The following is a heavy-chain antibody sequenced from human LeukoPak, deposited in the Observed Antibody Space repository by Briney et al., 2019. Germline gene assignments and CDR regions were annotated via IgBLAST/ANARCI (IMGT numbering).Heavy chain of an antibody. J-gene: IGHJ4*02. Sequence: SETLSLTCTVSGGFISSGGYYWSWIRQHPGKGLEWIGYIYYSGSTYYNPSLKSRVTISVDTSKNQFSLKLSSVTAADTAVYYCAREGTTDDYGDYYFDYWGQGTLVTVSS. CDR1: GGFISSGGYY. V-gene: IGHV4-31*03. D-gene: IGHD4-17*01. CDR2: IYYSGST. CDR3: AREGTTDDYGDYYFDY.